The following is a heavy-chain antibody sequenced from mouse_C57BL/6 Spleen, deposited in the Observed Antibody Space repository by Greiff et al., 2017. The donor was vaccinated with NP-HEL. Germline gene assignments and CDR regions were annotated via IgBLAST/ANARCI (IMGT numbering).Heavy chain of an antibody. J-gene: IGHJ4*01. CDR2: INPNNGGT. CDR1: GYTFTDYN. CDR3: ARNYYSNYGAMDY. Sequence: EVQLQQSGPELVKPGASVKIPCKASGYTFTDYNMDWVKQSHGKSLEWIGDINPNNGGTIYNQKFKGKATLTVDKSSNTAYMELRSLTSEDTAVYYCARNYYSNYGAMDYWGQGTSVTVSS. D-gene: IGHD2-5*01. V-gene: IGHV1-18*01.